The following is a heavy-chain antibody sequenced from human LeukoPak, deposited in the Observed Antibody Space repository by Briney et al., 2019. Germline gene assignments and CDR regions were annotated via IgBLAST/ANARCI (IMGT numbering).Heavy chain of an antibody. D-gene: IGHD6-19*01. CDR2: ISAYNGNT. V-gene: IGHV1-18*01. CDR3: ARAGPVSGIAVPLRY. J-gene: IGHJ4*02. Sequence: ASVTVSCKASGYTFTSYGISWVRQAPGQGLEWMGWISAYNGNTNYAQKLQGRVTMTTDTSTSTAYMELRSLRSDDTAVYYCARAGPVSGIAVPLRYWGQGTLVTVSS. CDR1: GYTFTSYG.